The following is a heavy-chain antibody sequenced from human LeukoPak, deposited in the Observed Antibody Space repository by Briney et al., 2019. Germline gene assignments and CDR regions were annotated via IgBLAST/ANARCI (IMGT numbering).Heavy chain of an antibody. CDR3: ARVVDYYDSSGFHDY. CDR2: INHSGST. D-gene: IGHD3-22*01. Sequence: SETLSLTCTVSGGSIRGSTYYWGWIRQPPGKGLEWIGEINHSGSTNYNPSLKSRVTISVDTSKNQFSLKLSSVTAADTAVYYCARVVDYYDSSGFHDYWGQGTLVTVSS. CDR1: GGSIRGSTYY. V-gene: IGHV4-39*07. J-gene: IGHJ4*02.